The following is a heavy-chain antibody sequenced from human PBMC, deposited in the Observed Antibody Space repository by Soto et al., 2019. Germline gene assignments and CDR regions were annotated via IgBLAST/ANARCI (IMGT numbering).Heavy chain of an antibody. D-gene: IGHD3-22*01. CDR3: ARAYVITNPYCGMDV. Sequence: QVQLVQSGAEVKKPGASVKVSCKASGYTFTSYAMHWVRQAPGQRLEWMGWINAGNGNTKYSQKFQGRVTITRDTAASTANLELSSLRSEDTAVYYCARAYVITNPYCGMDVWGQGTTVTVSS. J-gene: IGHJ6*02. CDR1: GYTFTSYA. CDR2: INAGNGNT. V-gene: IGHV1-3*01.